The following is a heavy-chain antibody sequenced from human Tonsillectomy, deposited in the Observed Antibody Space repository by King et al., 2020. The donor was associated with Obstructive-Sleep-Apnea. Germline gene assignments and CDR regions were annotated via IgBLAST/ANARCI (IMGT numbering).Heavy chain of an antibody. CDR1: GFIFSSYW. CDR2: IKEDGSEK. J-gene: IGHJ6*02. D-gene: IGHD3-16*01. Sequence: VQLVEFGGGLVQRGGSLRLSCAASGFIFSSYWMSWVRQAPGKGLEWVASIKEDGSEKYYVDSVKGRYNIARDNAKNSLYLQMNSLRAEDTAVYYCVRDGATDHYYYYGMDVWGQGTTVTVSS. V-gene: IGHV3-7*03. CDR3: VRDGATDHYYYYGMDV.